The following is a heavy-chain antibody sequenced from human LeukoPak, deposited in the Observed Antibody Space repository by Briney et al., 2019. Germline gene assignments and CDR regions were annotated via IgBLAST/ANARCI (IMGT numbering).Heavy chain of an antibody. D-gene: IGHD3-3*01. J-gene: IGHJ5*02. Sequence: ASVKVSCKASGYTFTSYDINWVRQATGQGLEWMGWMNPNSGNTGYAQKFQGRVTMTRNTSISTAYMELSSLRSEDTAVYYCARGFKYYDFWSGYISWFDPWGPGTLVNVSS. CDR2: MNPNSGNT. CDR1: GYTFTSYD. V-gene: IGHV1-8*01. CDR3: ARGFKYYDFWSGYISWFDP.